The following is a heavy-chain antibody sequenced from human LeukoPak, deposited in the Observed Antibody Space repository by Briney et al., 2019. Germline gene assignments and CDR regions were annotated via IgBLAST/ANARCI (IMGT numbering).Heavy chain of an antibody. CDR1: GFTFSSYW. CDR3: ARDLSASDYGDSFDP. J-gene: IGHJ5*02. V-gene: IGHV3-74*01. Sequence: GGSLRLSCAASGFTFSSYWMHWVRQAPGKGLVWVSRINSDGSSTSYADSVKGRFTISRDNAKNTLYLQMNSLRAEDTAVYYCARDLSASDYGDSFDPWGQGTLVTVSS. CDR2: INSDGSST. D-gene: IGHD4-17*01.